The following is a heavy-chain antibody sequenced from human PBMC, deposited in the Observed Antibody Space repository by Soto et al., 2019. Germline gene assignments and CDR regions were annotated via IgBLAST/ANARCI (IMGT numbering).Heavy chain of an antibody. CDR1: GGSISSYY. V-gene: IGHV4-59*01. Sequence: SETLSLTCTVSGGSISSYYWSWIRQPPGKGLEWIGYIYYSGSTNYNPSLKSRVTISVDTSKNQFSLKLSSVTAADTAVYYCARVGSSGFYYRGPLDYWGHGTLVTVS. J-gene: IGHJ4*01. CDR2: IYYSGST. D-gene: IGHD3-22*01. CDR3: ARVGSSGFYYRGPLDY.